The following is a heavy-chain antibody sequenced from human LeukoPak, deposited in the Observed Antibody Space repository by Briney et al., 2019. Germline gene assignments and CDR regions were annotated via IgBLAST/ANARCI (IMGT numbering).Heavy chain of an antibody. CDR3: ARADEWGSYDYFDY. V-gene: IGHV1-18*01. D-gene: IGHD5-12*01. CDR1: GYTFTSYG. Sequence: ASVKVSCKASGYTFTSYGISWVRQAPGQGLEWMGWISAYNGNTNYAQKLQGRVTMTTDTSTSTVYMELSSLRSEDTAVYYCARADEWGSYDYFDYWGQGTLVTVPS. J-gene: IGHJ4*02. CDR2: ISAYNGNT.